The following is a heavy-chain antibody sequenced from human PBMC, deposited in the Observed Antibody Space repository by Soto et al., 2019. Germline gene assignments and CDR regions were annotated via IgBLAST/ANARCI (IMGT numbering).Heavy chain of an antibody. CDR1: GGSISSGGYY. J-gene: IGHJ4*02. V-gene: IGHV4-31*03. D-gene: IGHD2-2*01. Sequence: QVQLQESGPGLVKPSRTLSLTCTVSGGSISSGGYYWSWIRQHPGKGLEWIGYIYYSGSTYYNPSLTSRVTISVDTSKNQFSLKLSSVTAADTAVYYCARGRVAGSDIVVVPAATYFDYWGQGTLVTVSS. CDR2: IYYSGST. CDR3: ARGRVAGSDIVVVPAATYFDY.